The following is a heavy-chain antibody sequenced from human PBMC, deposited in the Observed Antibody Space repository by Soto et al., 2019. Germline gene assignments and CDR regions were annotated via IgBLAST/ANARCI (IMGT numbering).Heavy chain of an antibody. CDR2: IWYDGSNK. CDR3: ASWGTGYGMDV. CDR1: GFTCISYG. D-gene: IGHD1-1*01. Sequence: GGSLRLSCAASGFTCISYGMHWVRQAPGKGLEWVAVIWYDGSNKYYADSVKGRFTISRDNSKNTLYLQMNSLRAEDTAVYYCASWGTGYGMDVWGQGTTVTVSS. J-gene: IGHJ6*02. V-gene: IGHV3-33*01.